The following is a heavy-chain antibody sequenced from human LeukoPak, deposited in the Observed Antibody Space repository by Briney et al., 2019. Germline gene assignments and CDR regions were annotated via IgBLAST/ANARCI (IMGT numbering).Heavy chain of an antibody. J-gene: IGHJ5*02. V-gene: IGHV1-18*04. CDR2: ISAYNGNT. D-gene: IGHD5-24*01. CDR3: ARDTGGGEMAEYNWFDP. CDR1: GYTFTSYG. Sequence: ASVKVSCKASGYTFTSYGISWVRQAPGQGLEWMGWISAYNGNTNYAQKLQGRVTMTTDTSTSTAYMELRSLRSDDTAVYYCARDTGGGEMAEYNWFDPWGQGTLVTVSS.